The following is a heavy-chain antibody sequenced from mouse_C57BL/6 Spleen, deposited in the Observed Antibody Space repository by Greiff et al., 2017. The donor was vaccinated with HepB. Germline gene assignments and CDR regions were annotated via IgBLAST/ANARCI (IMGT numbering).Heavy chain of an antibody. J-gene: IGHJ2*01. V-gene: IGHV5-6*01. CDR2: ISSGGSYT. D-gene: IGHD2-2*01. CDR3: ARHDLPMVHFDY. Sequence: EVQGVESGGDLVKPGGSLKLSCAASGFTFSSYGMSWVRQTPDKRLEWVATISSGGSYTYYPDSVKGRFTISRDNAKNTLYLQMSSLKSEDTAMYYCARHDLPMVHFDYWGQGTTLTVSS. CDR1: GFTFSSYG.